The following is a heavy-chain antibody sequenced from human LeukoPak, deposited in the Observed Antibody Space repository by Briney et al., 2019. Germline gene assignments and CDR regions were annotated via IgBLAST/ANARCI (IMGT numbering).Heavy chain of an antibody. Sequence: SETLSLTCTVSGGSISSYYWSWIRQPPGKGLEWIGYIYYSGSTNYNPSLKSRVTISVDTSKNRFSLKLSSVTAADTAVYYCARETEAAVDIWGQGTMVTVPS. D-gene: IGHD6-13*01. J-gene: IGHJ3*02. CDR2: IYYSGST. CDR3: ARETEAAVDI. V-gene: IGHV4-59*01. CDR1: GGSISSYY.